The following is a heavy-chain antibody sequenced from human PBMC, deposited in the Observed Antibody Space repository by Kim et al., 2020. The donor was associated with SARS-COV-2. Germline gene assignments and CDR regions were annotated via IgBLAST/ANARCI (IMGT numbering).Heavy chain of an antibody. V-gene: IGHV4-59*13. D-gene: IGHD1-26*01. CDR3: ASTHIVGATRGFDY. CDR1: GGSISSYY. Sequence: SETLSLTCTVSGGSISSYYWSWIRQPPGKGLEWIGCIYYSGSTNYNPSLKSRVTISVDASKNQFSLRLTSVTAADTARYYCASTHIVGATRGFDYWGQGTLVTVSS. CDR2: IYYSGST. J-gene: IGHJ4*02.